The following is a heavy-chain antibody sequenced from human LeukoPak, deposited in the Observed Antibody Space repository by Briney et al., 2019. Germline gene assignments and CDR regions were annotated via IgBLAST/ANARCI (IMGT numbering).Heavy chain of an antibody. J-gene: IGHJ5*02. V-gene: IGHV1-8*03. CDR3: ARGFLLGYCSSTSCLEWFDL. D-gene: IGHD2-2*01. CDR1: GYTFTSYD. CDR2: MNPNSGNT. Sequence: ASVKVSCKASGYTFTSYDINWVRQATGQGLEWMGWMNPNSGNTGYAQKFQGRVTITRNTSISTAYMELSSLRSEDTAVYYCARGFLLGYCSSTSCLEWFDLWGQGTLVTVSS.